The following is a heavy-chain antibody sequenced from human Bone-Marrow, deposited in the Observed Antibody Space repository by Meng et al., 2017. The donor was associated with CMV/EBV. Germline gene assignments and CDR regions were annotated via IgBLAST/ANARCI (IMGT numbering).Heavy chain of an antibody. CDR2: IRFDGTNK. CDR1: GFTFSSYA. CDR3: AKRGDSSGTYAMDV. J-gene: IGHJ6*02. Sequence: GGSLRLSCAASGFTFSSYAMHWVRQAPGKGLEWVANIRFDGTNKYHADSVKGRFTISRDNSKNTLCLQMNSLRAEDTAVYYCAKRGDSSGTYAMDVWGQGTTVTVSS. V-gene: IGHV3-30*02. D-gene: IGHD3-22*01.